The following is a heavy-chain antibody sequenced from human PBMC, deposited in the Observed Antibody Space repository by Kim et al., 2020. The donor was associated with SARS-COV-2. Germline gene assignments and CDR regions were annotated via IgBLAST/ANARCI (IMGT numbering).Heavy chain of an antibody. D-gene: IGHD3-10*01. Sequence: SVKVSCKASGFTFTSSAVQWVRQARGQRLEWIGWIVVGSGNTNYAQKFQERVTITRDMSTSTAYMELSSLRSEDTAVYYCAAFYGSGSYWDNSFDYWGQGTLVTVSS. V-gene: IGHV1-58*01. CDR1: GFTFTSSA. J-gene: IGHJ4*02. CDR2: IVVGSGNT. CDR3: AAFYGSGSYWDNSFDY.